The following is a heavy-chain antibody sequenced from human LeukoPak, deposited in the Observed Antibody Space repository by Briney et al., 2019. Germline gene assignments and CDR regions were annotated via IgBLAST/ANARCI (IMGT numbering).Heavy chain of an antibody. D-gene: IGHD1-1*01. V-gene: IGHV3-23*01. CDR1: GFTFSSYG. CDR2: ISGSGGIT. Sequence: PGGSLRLSCAASGFTFSSYGMSWVRQAPGKGLEWVSGISGSGGITYYADSVKGQFTISRDNSKDTLYLQMNSLRAEDTAVYFCAKSPGTTGWFDPWGQGTLVTVSS. J-gene: IGHJ5*02. CDR3: AKSPGTTGWFDP.